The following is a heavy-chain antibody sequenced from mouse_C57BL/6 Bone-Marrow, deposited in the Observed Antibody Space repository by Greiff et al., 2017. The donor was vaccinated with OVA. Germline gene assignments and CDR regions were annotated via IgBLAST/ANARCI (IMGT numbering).Heavy chain of an antibody. CDR3: ARNKLLLDMDY. Sequence: VQRVESGPGLVAPSQSLSITCTVSGFSLTSYAISWVRQPPGKGLEWLGVIWPGGGTNYNSALKSRLSISKDNSKSQVFLKMNSLQTDDTARYYCARNKLLLDMDYWGQGTSVTVSS. J-gene: IGHJ4*01. V-gene: IGHV2-9-1*01. CDR2: IWPGGGT. D-gene: IGHD1-1*01. CDR1: GFSLTSYA.